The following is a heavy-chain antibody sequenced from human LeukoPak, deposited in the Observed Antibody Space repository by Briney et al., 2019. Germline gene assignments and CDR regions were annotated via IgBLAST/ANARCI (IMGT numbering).Heavy chain of an antibody. V-gene: IGHV3-20*04. CDR1: GFTFDDYG. CDR3: ARVPPYSSGWYALWFDP. D-gene: IGHD6-19*01. CDR2: INWNGGST. J-gene: IGHJ5*02. Sequence: GGSLRLSCAASGFTFDDYGMSWVRQAPGKGLEWVSGINWNGGSTGYADSVKGRFTISRDNAKNSLYLQMNSLRAEDTALYYCARVPPYSSGWYALWFDPWGQGTLVTVSS.